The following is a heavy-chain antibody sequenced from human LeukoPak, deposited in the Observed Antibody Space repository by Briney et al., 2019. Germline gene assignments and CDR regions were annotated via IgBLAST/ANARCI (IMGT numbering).Heavy chain of an antibody. CDR3: AKDILAGAYGDYRYFDY. D-gene: IGHD4-17*01. CDR1: GFTFDDYA. Sequence: GGSLRLSCAASGFTFDDYAMHWVRQAPGKGLEWVSGISWNSGSIGYADSVKGRFTISRDNAKNSLYLQMNSLRAEDTALYYCAKDILAGAYGDYRYFDYWGQGPLVTVSS. V-gene: IGHV3-9*01. CDR2: ISWNSGSI. J-gene: IGHJ4*02.